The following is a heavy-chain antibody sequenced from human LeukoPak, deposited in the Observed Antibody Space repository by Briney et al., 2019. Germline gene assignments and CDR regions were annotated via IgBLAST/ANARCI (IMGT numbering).Heavy chain of an antibody. CDR3: ARAKRLPLDY. J-gene: IGHJ4*02. Sequence: ASVKVSCKASGYTFTVYYIHWVRQAPGQGLEWLGWIDPNSGVTNYAQKFQGKVAMTRDTSISTAYMELSRLRSDDSAVYYCARAKRLPLDYWGQGTLVTVSS. CDR2: IDPNSGVT. CDR1: GYTFTVYY. V-gene: IGHV1-2*02. D-gene: IGHD1-1*01.